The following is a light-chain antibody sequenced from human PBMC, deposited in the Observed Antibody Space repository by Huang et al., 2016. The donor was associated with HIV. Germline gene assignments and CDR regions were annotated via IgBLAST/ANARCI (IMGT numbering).Light chain of an antibody. Sequence: EVVLTQSPGTLSLSPGERATLSCRASQTISSNYFACYHQTPGQAPRLLIYGTSNRATGIPDRFSGSGSGTDCTLTSSRREPEDFAVYYCQQYGNSPPYTFGQGTTLDIK. CDR3: QQYGNSPPYT. V-gene: IGKV3-20*01. CDR1: QTISSNY. CDR2: GTS. J-gene: IGKJ2*01.